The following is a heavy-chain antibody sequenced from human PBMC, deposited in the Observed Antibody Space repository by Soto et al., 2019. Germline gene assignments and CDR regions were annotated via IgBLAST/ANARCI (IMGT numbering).Heavy chain of an antibody. CDR2: IYHSGST. CDR3: ARGKRHYDILTGYDDYYGMDV. J-gene: IGHJ6*02. V-gene: IGHV4-4*02. Sequence: QVQLQESGPGLVKPSGTLSLTCAVSGGSISSSNWWSWVRQPPGKGLEWIGEIYHSGSTNYNPSPKSRVTISVHTPKNQFSLKLSSVTVADTAVYYCARGKRHYDILTGYDDYYGMDVWGQGTTVTVSS. CDR1: GGSISSSNW. D-gene: IGHD3-9*01.